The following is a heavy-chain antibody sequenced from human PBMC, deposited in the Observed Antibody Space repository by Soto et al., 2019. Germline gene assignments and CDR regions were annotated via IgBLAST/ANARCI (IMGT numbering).Heavy chain of an antibody. CDR1: GYTFSDYA. CDR3: VRCYCSVGSCYACWYFDL. Sequence: QVQLVQSGGEVKKPGASVKVSCQASGYTFSDYAISWVRQAPGQGLEWMGWISASTRNTDQAQNFQGRVIMTLDTSTNTDYMELRRLRSDDTAVYYCVRCYCSVGSCYACWYFDLWGRGTLVTVSS. J-gene: IGHJ2*01. V-gene: IGHV1-18*01. D-gene: IGHD2-15*01. CDR2: ISASTRNT.